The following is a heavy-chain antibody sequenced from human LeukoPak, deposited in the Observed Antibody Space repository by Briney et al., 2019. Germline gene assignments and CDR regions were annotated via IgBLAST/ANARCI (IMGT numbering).Heavy chain of an antibody. J-gene: IGHJ4*02. CDR1: GFSVSVYY. D-gene: IGHD3-10*01. CDR2: IYSDRTT. V-gene: IGHV3-53*01. CDR3: ARVRSTSFDY. Sequence: GGSLRLSCAVSGFSVSVYYMTWVRQAPGKGLEWVSVIYSDRTTYYADSLKGRVTISKNTSKNFVYLQMSSLRAEDTAVYYCARVRSTSFDYWGQGTLVTVSS.